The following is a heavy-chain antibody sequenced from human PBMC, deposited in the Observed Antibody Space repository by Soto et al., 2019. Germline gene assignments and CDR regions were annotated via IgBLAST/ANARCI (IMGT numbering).Heavy chain of an antibody. CDR1: GFTVSSNY. Sequence: EVQLVESGGGLVQPGGSLRLSCVVSGFTVSSNYMSWVRQAPGKGLEWVSFIYSDGSTYYADSVKGRFTISRLSSKNTLYLQMNSLRAEYTALYYCARVDRRGYSGYDPPPYYYYGMDLWGQGTTVTVSS. CDR2: IYSDGST. D-gene: IGHD5-12*01. V-gene: IGHV3-53*04. J-gene: IGHJ6*02. CDR3: ARVDRRGYSGYDPPPYYYYGMDL.